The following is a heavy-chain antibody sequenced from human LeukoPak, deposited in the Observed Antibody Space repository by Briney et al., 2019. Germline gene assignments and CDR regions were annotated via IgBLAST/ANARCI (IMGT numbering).Heavy chain of an antibody. D-gene: IGHD2-2*01. J-gene: IGHJ4*02. CDR2: ISWNSGSK. CDR3: AKAVPAAIRAHYFDY. Sequence: PGRSLRLSCAASGFTFDDYAMHWVRQAPGKGLEWVSGISWNSGSKGYADSVKGRFTISRDNAKNSLYLQMNSLRAEDTALYYCAKAVPAAIRAHYFDYWGQGTLVTVSS. V-gene: IGHV3-9*01. CDR1: GFTFDDYA.